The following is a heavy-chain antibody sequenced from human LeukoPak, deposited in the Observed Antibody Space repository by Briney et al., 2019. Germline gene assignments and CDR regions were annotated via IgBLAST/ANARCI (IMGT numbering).Heavy chain of an antibody. CDR1: GYSFVTSD. J-gene: IGHJ4*02. CDR3: ARSLAVDGTRAY. CDR2: MNPLGGNT. D-gene: IGHD6-19*01. Sequence: ASVKVSCKASGYSFVTSDINWVRQAAGQGLEWLGWMNPLGGNTGYAQKFQGRVTMTRNTSTGTAYMELSSLRSEDTAVYYCARSLAVDGTRAYWGQGTLVTVSS. V-gene: IGHV1-8*01.